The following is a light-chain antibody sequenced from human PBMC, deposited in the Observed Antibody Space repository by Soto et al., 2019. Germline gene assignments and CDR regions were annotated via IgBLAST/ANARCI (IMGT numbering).Light chain of an antibody. Sequence: EIVLTQSPATLSLSPGERATLSCRASQSVGNFLVWYQQKSGQAPRLLIYDASNRASGIPARFSGSGSGTDFTLTISSLEPEDFAVYHCQQRSSWPVTFGGGTKVEMK. J-gene: IGKJ4*01. V-gene: IGKV3-11*01. CDR1: QSVGNF. CDR3: QQRSSWPVT. CDR2: DAS.